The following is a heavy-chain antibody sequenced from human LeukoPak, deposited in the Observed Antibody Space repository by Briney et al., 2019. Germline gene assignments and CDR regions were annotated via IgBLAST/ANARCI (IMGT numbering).Heavy chain of an antibody. D-gene: IGHD3-22*01. CDR3: ARDYARLDSSGYSYSFDY. J-gene: IGHJ4*02. V-gene: IGHV1-18*01. CDR2: ISPYNGKT. CDR1: GYTLIRNG. Sequence: ASEQVSCKASGYTLIRNGISLVRQAPGQALEWMGWISPYNGKTNYAQRLQGSVTMITDTSTSTAYMELSSLRSDDTAVYYCARDYARLDSSGYSYSFDYWGQGTLVTVSS.